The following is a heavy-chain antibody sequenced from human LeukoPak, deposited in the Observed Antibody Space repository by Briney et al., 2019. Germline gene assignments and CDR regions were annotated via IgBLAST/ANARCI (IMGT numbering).Heavy chain of an antibody. CDR2: IYHSGST. CDR3: ARFGYSDFGGGDY. D-gene: IGHD6-13*01. V-gene: IGHV4-38-2*02. J-gene: IGHJ4*02. Sequence: PSETLCLTCTVSGYSISSGYYWGWIRQPPGKGLEWIGSIYHSGSTYYNPSLKSRVTISVDTSKNQFSLKLSSVTAADTAVYYCARFGYSDFGGGDYWGQGTLVTVSS. CDR1: GYSISSGYY.